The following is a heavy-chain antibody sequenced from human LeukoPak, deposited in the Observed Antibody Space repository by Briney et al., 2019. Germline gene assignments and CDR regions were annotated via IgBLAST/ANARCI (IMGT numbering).Heavy chain of an antibody. V-gene: IGHV4-39*01. Sequence: PSETLSLTCSVSGGSISSSSYYWGWLRQPPGKGLEWIGSIYYSGSTYYNPSLKSRVAISVDTSKTLFSLKLSSVTAADTAVYYCARHRIAPADDAFDIWGRGTMVTVSS. D-gene: IGHD6-13*01. J-gene: IGHJ3*02. CDR3: ARHRIAPADDAFDI. CDR2: IYYSGST. CDR1: GGSISSSSYY.